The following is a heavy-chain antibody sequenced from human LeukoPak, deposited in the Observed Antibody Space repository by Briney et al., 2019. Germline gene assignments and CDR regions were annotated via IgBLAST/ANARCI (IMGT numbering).Heavy chain of an antibody. V-gene: IGHV4-59*01. J-gene: IGHJ2*01. CDR2: IYCSGGI. D-gene: IGHD2-21*01. CDR1: GGCISSDY. CDR3: ARTAYARFFDL. Sequence: SETLSLTCTVSGGCISSDYWSWIRQPPAKGLEWIGYIYCSGGIYYYPSLKSRITISVDTSKNQFSLKLSSVAAADTAVYYCARTAYARFFDLWGRGTLDTVSS.